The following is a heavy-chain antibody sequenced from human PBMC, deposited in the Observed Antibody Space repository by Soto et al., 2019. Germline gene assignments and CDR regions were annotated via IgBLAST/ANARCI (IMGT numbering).Heavy chain of an antibody. CDR2: FDPEDGET. D-gene: IGHD3-16*02. CDR3: ATDKGGHNYDYVWGSYRYTGIMDY. J-gene: IGHJ4*02. CDR1: GYTLTELS. Sequence: ASVKVSCKVSGYTLTELSMHWVRQAPGKGLEWMGGFDPEDGETIYAQKFQGRVTMTEDTSTDTAYKELSSLRSEETAVYYCATDKGGHNYDYVWGSYRYTGIMDYWGQGTLVTVSS. V-gene: IGHV1-24*01.